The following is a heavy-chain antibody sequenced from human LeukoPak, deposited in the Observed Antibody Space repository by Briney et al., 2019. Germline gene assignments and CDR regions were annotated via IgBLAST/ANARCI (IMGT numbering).Heavy chain of an antibody. CDR2: INPNSGGT. CDR1: GYTFADYY. V-gene: IGHV1-2*02. J-gene: IGHJ4*02. D-gene: IGHD6-19*01. Sequence: APVKVSCKASGYTFADYYMHWVRQAPGQGLEWMGWINPNSGGTNYAQKFQGRVTMTRDTSISTAYMELSRLISDDTAVYYCARASSGRFDYWGQGTLVTVSS. CDR3: ARASSGRFDY.